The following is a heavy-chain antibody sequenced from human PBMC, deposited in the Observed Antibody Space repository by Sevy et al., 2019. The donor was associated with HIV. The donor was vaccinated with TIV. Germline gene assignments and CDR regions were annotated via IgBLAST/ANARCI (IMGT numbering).Heavy chain of an antibody. Sequence: GGSLRLSCTASGFTFGDYAMSWFRQAPGKGLEWVGFIRSKAYGGTTEYAASVKGRFTISRDDSKSIAFLQMNSLKTVDTAVYYCTRDWGRYYDSSGYYHRDAFDIWGQGTMVTVSS. D-gene: IGHD3-22*01. CDR3: TRDWGRYYDSSGYYHRDAFDI. CDR1: GFTFGDYA. CDR2: IRSKAYGGTT. J-gene: IGHJ3*02. V-gene: IGHV3-49*03.